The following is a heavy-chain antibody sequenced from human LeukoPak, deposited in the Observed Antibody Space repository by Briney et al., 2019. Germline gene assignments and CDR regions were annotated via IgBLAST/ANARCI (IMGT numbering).Heavy chain of an antibody. Sequence: PSETLSLTCSVSGDSISSYYWSWIRQPPGKGLEWIGYIYYSGSTNYNPSLKSRVTISKDTSKTQFSLRLSSVTAADTAVYYCARARLDSSGRFDYWGQGTLVTVSS. V-gene: IGHV4-59*01. J-gene: IGHJ4*02. CDR1: GDSISSYY. CDR3: ARARLDSSGRFDY. D-gene: IGHD3-22*01. CDR2: IYYSGST.